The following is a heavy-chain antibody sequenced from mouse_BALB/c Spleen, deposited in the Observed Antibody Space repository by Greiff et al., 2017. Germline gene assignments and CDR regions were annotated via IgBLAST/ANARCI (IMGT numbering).Heavy chain of an antibody. J-gene: IGHJ4*01. CDR1: GFTFSSYT. D-gene: IGHD1-1*01. CDR3: TRDRDYYGSSPYYAMDY. V-gene: IGHV5-6-4*01. CDR2: ISSGGSYT. Sequence: EVQLVESGGGLVKPGGSLKLSCAASGFTFSSYTMSWVRQTPEKRLEWVATISSGGSYTYYPDSVKGRFTISRDNAKNTLYLQMSSLKSEDTAMYYCTRDRDYYGSSPYYAMDYWGQGTSVTVSS.